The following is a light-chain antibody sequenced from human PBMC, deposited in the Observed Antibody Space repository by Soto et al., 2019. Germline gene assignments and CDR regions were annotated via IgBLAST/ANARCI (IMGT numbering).Light chain of an antibody. V-gene: IGKV1-5*03. CDR3: QQYNTSPCT. Sequence: DIQMTQSPSTLSASVGDRVTITCRASQSISSWLAWYQKKPGKAPKLLIYKASSLESGVPSRFSGSGSGTEFTLTISSLQPDDFATYYCQQYNTSPCTFGLGTKVEIK. J-gene: IGKJ1*01. CDR2: KAS. CDR1: QSISSW.